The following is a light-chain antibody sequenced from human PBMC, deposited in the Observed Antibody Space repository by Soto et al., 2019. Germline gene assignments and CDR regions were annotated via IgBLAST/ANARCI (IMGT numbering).Light chain of an antibody. V-gene: IGKV1-39*01. CDR3: QQSDSIPIT. Sequence: DIQMTQSPSTLSGSVGDRFTVTCRANQSIYTWLAWYQHKPGKAPKLLIYAASSLQSGVPSRFSGSGSGTDFTLAISSLQPEDFATYYCQQSDSIPITFGQGTRLEIK. CDR1: QSIYTW. J-gene: IGKJ5*01. CDR2: AAS.